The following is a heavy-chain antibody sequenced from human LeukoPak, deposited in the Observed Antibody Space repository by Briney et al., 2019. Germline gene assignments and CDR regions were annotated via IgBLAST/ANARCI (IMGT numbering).Heavy chain of an antibody. V-gene: IGHV4-59*01. Sequence: SETLSLTCTVSGGSISSYYWSWIRHPPGKGLEWIGYIYYSGSTNYNPSLKSRVTISVDTSKNQFSLKLSSVTAADTAVYYCATSNYDILTGYTPFDPWGQGTLVTVSS. J-gene: IGHJ5*02. D-gene: IGHD3-9*01. CDR3: ATSNYDILTGYTPFDP. CDR1: GGSISSYY. CDR2: IYYSGST.